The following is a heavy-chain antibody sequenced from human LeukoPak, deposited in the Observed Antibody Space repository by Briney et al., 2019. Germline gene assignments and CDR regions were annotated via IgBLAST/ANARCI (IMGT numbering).Heavy chain of an antibody. CDR2: ISSSSSYI. Sequence: PGRSLRLSCAASGFTFSSYGMHWVRQAPGKGLEWVSSISSSSSYIYYADSVKGRFTISRDNAKNSLYLQMNSLRAEDTAVYYCARDRGYSYGPFDYWGQGTLVTVSS. CDR3: ARDRGYSYGPFDY. V-gene: IGHV3-21*01. CDR1: GFTFSSYG. J-gene: IGHJ4*02. D-gene: IGHD5-18*01.